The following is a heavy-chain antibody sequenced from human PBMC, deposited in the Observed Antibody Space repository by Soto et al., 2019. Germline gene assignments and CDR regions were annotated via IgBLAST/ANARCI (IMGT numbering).Heavy chain of an antibody. J-gene: IGHJ4*02. CDR1: GGSISGYY. D-gene: IGHD6-13*01. V-gene: IGHV4-59*01. CDR3: ARGSAAGTKSPFDY. CDR2: IHYSGST. Sequence: SETLSLTCTVSGGSISGYYWSWIRQSPGKGLEWIGYIHYSGSTNYNPSLKSRVTISVDTSKNQLSLKLSSVTAADTAVYYCARGSAAGTKSPFDYWGQGTLVTVS.